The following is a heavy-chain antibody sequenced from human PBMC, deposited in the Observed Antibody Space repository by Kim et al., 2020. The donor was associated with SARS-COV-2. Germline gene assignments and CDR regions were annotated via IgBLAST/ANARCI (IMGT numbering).Heavy chain of an antibody. J-gene: IGHJ4*02. CDR1: GYTFTSHA. Sequence: ASVKVSCKASGYTFTSHAMNWVRQAPGQGLEWMGWINTNTGYPTYAQGFTGRFVFSLDTSVSTAYLQISSLKAEETAVYYCARGVWFGELSYHYWGQGTLVTVSS. D-gene: IGHD3-10*01. V-gene: IGHV7-4-1*02. CDR3: ARGVWFGELSYHY. CDR2: INTNTGYP.